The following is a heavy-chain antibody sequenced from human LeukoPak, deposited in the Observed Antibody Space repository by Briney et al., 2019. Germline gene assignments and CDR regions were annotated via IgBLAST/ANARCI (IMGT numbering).Heavy chain of an antibody. CDR1: GFTVSDYS. J-gene: IGHJ4*02. CDR3: ARGGPYYYDSSGYYPRPYYFDY. D-gene: IGHD3-22*01. CDR2: ISTDASST. V-gene: IGHV3-74*01. Sequence: GGPLRLSCAASGFTVSDYSMAWVRQAPGKGLVWVSRISTDASSTTYADSVKGRFTISRDNAKDTLYLQMNSLRAEDTAVYYCARGGPYYYDSSGYYPRPYYFDYWGQGTLVTVSS.